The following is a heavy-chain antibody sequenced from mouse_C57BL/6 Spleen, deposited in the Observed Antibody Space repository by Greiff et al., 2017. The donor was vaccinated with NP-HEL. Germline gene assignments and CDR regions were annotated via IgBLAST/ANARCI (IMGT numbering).Heavy chain of an antibody. CDR2: ISYDGSN. CDR1: GYSITSGYY. D-gene: IGHD1-1*01. V-gene: IGHV3-6*01. CDR3: ARVPFITTVVVFDY. J-gene: IGHJ2*01. Sequence: EVHLVESGPGLVKPSQSLSLTCSVTGYSITSGYYWNWIRQFPGNKLEWMGYISYDGSNNYNPSLKNRISITRDTSKNQFFLKLNSVTTEDTATYYCARVPFITTVVVFDYWGQGTTLTVSS.